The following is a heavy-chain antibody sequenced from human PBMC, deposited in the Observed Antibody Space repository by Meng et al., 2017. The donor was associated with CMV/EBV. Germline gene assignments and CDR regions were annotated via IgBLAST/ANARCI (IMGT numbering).Heavy chain of an antibody. D-gene: IGHD2-2*01. J-gene: IGHJ6*02. V-gene: IGHV4-34*01. CDR1: GGSFSGYY. CDR3: ARAPIYCSSTSCYGEGGMEV. CDR2: INHSGSA. Sequence: SETLSLTCAVSGGSFSGYYWSWIRQPPGKGLEWIGEINHSGSANYNPSLKSRVTISVDTSKNQFSLKLSSVTAADTAVYYCARAPIYCSSTSCYGEGGMEVWGQGTTVTVSS.